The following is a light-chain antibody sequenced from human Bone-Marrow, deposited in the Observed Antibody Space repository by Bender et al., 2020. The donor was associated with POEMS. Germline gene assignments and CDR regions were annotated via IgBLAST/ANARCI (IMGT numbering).Light chain of an antibody. CDR2: HDD. Sequence: QSVVTQPLSLSEAPRQRVTISCSGSSSNIGNHGVNWYQQLPAQAPKLLIYHDDRLTPGFSDRFSASKAGTSTSLAISELQSEDEALYYCASWGESLSGVLFGGGTKLTVL. CDR3: ASWGESLSGVL. J-gene: IGLJ2*01. CDR1: SSNIGNHG. V-gene: IGLV1-36*01.